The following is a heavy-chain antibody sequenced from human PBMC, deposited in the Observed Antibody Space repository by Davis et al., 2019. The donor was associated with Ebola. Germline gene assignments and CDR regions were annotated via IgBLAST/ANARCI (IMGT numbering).Heavy chain of an antibody. CDR1: GFTVSSNY. CDR3: TRGRGGSSWELY. Sequence: GESLKISCAASGFTVSSNYMSWVRQAPGKGLEWVSVIYSGGSTYYADSVKGRFTISRDNSRNKLYLQMNSLRVDDTAIYYCTRGRGGSSWELYWGQGTLVTVSS. CDR2: IYSGGST. V-gene: IGHV3-53*01. J-gene: IGHJ4*02. D-gene: IGHD6-13*01.